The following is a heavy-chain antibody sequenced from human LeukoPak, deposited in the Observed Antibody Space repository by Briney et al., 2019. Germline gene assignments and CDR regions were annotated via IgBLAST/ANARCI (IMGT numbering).Heavy chain of an antibody. V-gene: IGHV3-23*01. CDR2: ISGSGGST. CDR1: GFTFSSYG. D-gene: IGHD3-10*01. Sequence: PRGSLRLSCAASGFTFSSYGMSWVRQAPGKVLEWVSAISGSGGSTYYADSVKGRFTISRDNSKNTLYLQMNSLRAEDTAVYYCAKTSPSRRSGSYLDPEDYWGQGTLVTVSS. J-gene: IGHJ4*02. CDR3: AKTSPSRRSGSYLDPEDY.